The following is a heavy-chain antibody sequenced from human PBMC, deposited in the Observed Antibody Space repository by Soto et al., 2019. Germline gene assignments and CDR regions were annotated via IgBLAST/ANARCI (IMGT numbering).Heavy chain of an antibody. CDR2: ISYDGSNK. CDR1: GFTFSSYA. D-gene: IGHD3-3*01. CDR3: ADLYFGVVAYDAFDI. Sequence: PGGSLRLSCAASGFTFSSYAMHWVRQAPGKGLEWVAVISYDGSNKYYADSVKGRFTISRDNSKNTLYLQMNSLRAEDTAVYYCADLYFGVVAYDAFDIWGQGTMVTVSS. V-gene: IGHV3-30-3*01. J-gene: IGHJ3*02.